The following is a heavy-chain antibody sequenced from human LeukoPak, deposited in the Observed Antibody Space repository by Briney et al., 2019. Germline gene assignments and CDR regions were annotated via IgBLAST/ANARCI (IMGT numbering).Heavy chain of an antibody. CDR2: ISGSGDNT. CDR1: GFTFSSYA. CDR3: AKVPSYDSSGYSYYFDF. V-gene: IGHV3-23*01. J-gene: IGHJ4*02. D-gene: IGHD3-22*01. Sequence: GGSLRLSCAASGFTFSSYAMNWVRQAPGKGLEWVSAISGSGDNTYYADSVKGRFTISRDNSRTTLYLQMNSLRAEDTAVYYCAKVPSYDSSGYSYYFDFWGQGTLVTVSS.